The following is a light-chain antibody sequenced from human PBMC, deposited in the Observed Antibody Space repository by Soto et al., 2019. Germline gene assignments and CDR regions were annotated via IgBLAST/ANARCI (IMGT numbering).Light chain of an antibody. CDR2: GAS. J-gene: IGKJ1*01. Sequence: EIVMTQSPVTLSVSPGERATLSCRASQRVSSNVAWYQQKPGQAPRLLIYGASTRATGIPARFSGSGSETEFTLTISSLQSEDFAVYYCQQYGSSPRTFGQGTKVEI. V-gene: IGKV3-15*01. CDR1: QRVSSN. CDR3: QQYGSSPRT.